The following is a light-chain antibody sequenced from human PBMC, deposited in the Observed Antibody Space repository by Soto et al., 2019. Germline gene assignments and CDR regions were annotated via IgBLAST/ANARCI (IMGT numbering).Light chain of an antibody. CDR1: SSDIGGYNY. V-gene: IGLV2-14*01. CDR3: SSYTTISTHV. J-gene: IGLJ1*01. CDR2: DVS. Sequence: QSVLTQPASVSGSPGQSITISCTGTSSDIGGYNYVSWYQQYPDKAPKLMIYDVSNRPSGVSNRFSGSKSGNTASLSISGLQAEDEADYFCSSYTTISTHVFGTGTKLTVL.